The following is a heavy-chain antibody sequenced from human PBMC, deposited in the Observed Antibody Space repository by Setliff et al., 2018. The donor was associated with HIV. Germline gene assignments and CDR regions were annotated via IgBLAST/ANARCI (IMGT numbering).Heavy chain of an antibody. D-gene: IGHD3-10*01. CDR2: ISTYSDET. J-gene: IGHJ4*02. CDR3: ARANLWLGDLPPNYFDY. V-gene: IGHV1-18*01. Sequence: GASVKVSCKPSGYTFTAYGLSWVRQAPGQGLEWMGWISTYSDETSYAQKLQGRVTMTTDTSTSTAYMELSSLRSEDTAVYYCARANLWLGDLPPNYFDYWGQGTLVTVSS. CDR1: GYTFTAYG.